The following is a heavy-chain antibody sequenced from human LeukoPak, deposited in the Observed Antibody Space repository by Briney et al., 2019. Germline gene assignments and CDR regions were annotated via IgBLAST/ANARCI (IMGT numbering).Heavy chain of an antibody. CDR2: ISGSGGST. CDR3: TKDPSSGWYPDY. D-gene: IGHD6-19*01. J-gene: IGHJ4*02. Sequence: PGGSLRLSCAASGFTFSSYAMSWVRQAPGKGLEWVSAISGSGGSTYYADSVKGRFTISRDNSKNTLYPQMNSLRAEDTAVYYCTKDPSSGWYPDYWGQGTLVTVSS. CDR1: GFTFSSYA. V-gene: IGHV3-23*01.